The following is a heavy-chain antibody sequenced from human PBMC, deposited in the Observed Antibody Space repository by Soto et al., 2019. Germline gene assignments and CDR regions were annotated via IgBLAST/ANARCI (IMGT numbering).Heavy chain of an antibody. J-gene: IGHJ6*02. CDR1: GYTFTRYG. V-gene: IGHV1-18*01. D-gene: IGHD2-8*01. Sequence: ASVKVSCKASGYTFTRYGISWVRQAPGQGLEWMGWISGYNGDTNYAQKFQDRVSMTIDTSTGTAYMELRSLTSDDTAVYYCAKNGQPPYYYYGLDVWGQGTKVTVSS. CDR2: ISGYNGDT. CDR3: AKNGQPPYYYYGLDV.